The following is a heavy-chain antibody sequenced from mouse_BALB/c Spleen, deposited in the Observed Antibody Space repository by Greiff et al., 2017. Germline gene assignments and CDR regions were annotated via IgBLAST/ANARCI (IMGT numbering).Heavy chain of an antibody. CDR2: ISSGSSTI. Sequence: EVNVVESGGGLVQPGGSRKLSCAASGFTFSSFGMHWVRQAPEKGLEWVAYISSGSSTIYYADTVKGRFTISRDNPKNTLFLQMTSLRSEDTAMYYCARFGSSYSYWYFDVWGAGTTVTVSS. J-gene: IGHJ1*01. CDR1: GFTFSSFG. V-gene: IGHV5-17*02. D-gene: IGHD1-1*01. CDR3: ARFGSSYSYWYFDV.